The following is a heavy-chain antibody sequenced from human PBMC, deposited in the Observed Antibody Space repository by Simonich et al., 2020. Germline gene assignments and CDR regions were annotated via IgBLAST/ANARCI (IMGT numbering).Heavy chain of an antibody. CDR3: ARASRGTWWYYYFDY. J-gene: IGHJ4*02. Sequence: QVQLVQSGAEVKKPGASVKVSCKASGYTFTSYGISWVRQAPGQGLEWMGWISAYNGNTHYAQKLQGRVTMTTDTSTSTAYMELRSLRSDDTAVYYWARASRGTWWYYYFDYWGQGTLVTVSS. V-gene: IGHV1-18*01. D-gene: IGHD2-15*01. CDR1: GYTFTSYG. CDR2: ISAYNGNT.